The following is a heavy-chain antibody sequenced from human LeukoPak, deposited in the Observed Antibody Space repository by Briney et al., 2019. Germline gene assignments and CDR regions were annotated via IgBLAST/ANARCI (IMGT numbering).Heavy chain of an antibody. CDR1: GGSISSYY. CDR2: ISYGGST. Sequence: SDTLSLTCTVSGGSISSYYWTWIRQPPGRGLEWVGYISYGGSTNYNPSLKSRVTISVDTSTNQFSLKLSSVTAADTAVYYCARGIFGMVLNAFDLWGRGTMVTVSS. D-gene: IGHD3-3*01. J-gene: IGHJ3*01. V-gene: IGHV4-59*07. CDR3: ARGIFGMVLNAFDL.